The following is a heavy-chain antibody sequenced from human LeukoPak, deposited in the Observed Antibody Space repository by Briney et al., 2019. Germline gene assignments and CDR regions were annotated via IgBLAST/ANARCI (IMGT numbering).Heavy chain of an antibody. J-gene: IGHJ4*02. CDR1: GYPVNSFY. V-gene: IGHV1-46*02. CDR3: ARERPSSYYFDY. Sequence: ASVKVSCKASGYPVNSFYTHWVRQAPGQGLEWVGIIYPSGGSASVTQKFQGRVNMTRDTSTSTFYVELSSVRSEDTAVYFCARERPSSYYFDYWGQGTLVTVSS. CDR2: IYPSGGSA.